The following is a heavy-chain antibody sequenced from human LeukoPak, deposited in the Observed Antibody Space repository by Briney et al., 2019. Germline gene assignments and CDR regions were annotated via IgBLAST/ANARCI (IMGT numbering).Heavy chain of an antibody. V-gene: IGHV3-23*01. CDR2: ISGGGGSST. CDR3: AKSQRGYYPRRAYYYYVDV. Sequence: GGSLRLSCAASGFTFSSFAMSWVRQAPGKGLEWVSNISGGGGSSTYYADSVKGRFTISRDNSKKTLYLQLNSLRAEDTTVYYCAKSQRGYYPRRAYYYYVDVWGKGTTVTVSS. CDR1: GFTFSSFA. J-gene: IGHJ6*03. D-gene: IGHD1-26*01.